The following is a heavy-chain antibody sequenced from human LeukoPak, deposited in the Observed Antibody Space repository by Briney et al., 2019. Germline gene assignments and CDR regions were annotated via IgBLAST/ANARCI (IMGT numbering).Heavy chain of an antibody. D-gene: IGHD1-1*01. CDR3: AKGRAGGWNGGDR. J-gene: IGHJ5*02. V-gene: IGHV3-23*01. CDR2: ISGGGGGTT. Sequence: GGSLRLSCVVSGFTFSSCAMTWVRQAPGKGLEWVSAISGGGGGTTYYAESVKGRLTISGDNSKNTVYLQMHSLRAEDTAIYFCAKGRAGGWNGGDRWGQGTLVTVSS. CDR1: GFTFSSCA.